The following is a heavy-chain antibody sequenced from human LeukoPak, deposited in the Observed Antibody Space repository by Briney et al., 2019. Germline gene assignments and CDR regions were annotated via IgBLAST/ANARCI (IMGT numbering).Heavy chain of an antibody. CDR3: ANDFWDAFDI. CDR1: GFTFSSYA. V-gene: IGHV3-64*01. J-gene: IGHJ3*02. D-gene: IGHD3-3*01. Sequence: GGSLRLSCAASGFTFSSYAMHWVRQAPGKGLEYVSAISSNGGSTYYANSVKGRFTISRDNSKNTLYLQMNSLRAEDTAVYYCANDFWDAFDIWGQGTMVTVSS. CDR2: ISSNGGST.